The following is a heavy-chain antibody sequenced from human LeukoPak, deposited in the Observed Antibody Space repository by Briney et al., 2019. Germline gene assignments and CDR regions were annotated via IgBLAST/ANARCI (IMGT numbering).Heavy chain of an antibody. Sequence: PSGTLSLTCAVSGGSISSSNWWSWVRQPPGKGLEWIGEIYHSGHTNYNPSLKSRVTISVDKSKNQFSLKLSSVTAADTAVYYCARNAIVGADWYFGYRGQGTLVTVSS. CDR2: IYHSGHT. CDR1: GGSISSSNW. D-gene: IGHD1-26*01. V-gene: IGHV4-4*02. J-gene: IGHJ4*02. CDR3: ARNAIVGADWYFGY.